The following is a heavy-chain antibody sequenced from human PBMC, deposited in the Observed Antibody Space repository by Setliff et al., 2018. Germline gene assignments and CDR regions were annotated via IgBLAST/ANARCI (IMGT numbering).Heavy chain of an antibody. V-gene: IGHV4-34*01. CDR2: IYTSWST. J-gene: IGHJ6*03. CDR3: ARMSGFQYMDV. Sequence: SETLSLTCAVYGGSFSGYYWSWIRQPPGKGLEWIGQIYTSWSTNYNPSFKSRVTISLDTSKNQFSLSLKTVTAADTAVYYCARMSGFQYMDVWGEGTTVTVSS. CDR1: GGSFSGYY. D-gene: IGHD3-3*01.